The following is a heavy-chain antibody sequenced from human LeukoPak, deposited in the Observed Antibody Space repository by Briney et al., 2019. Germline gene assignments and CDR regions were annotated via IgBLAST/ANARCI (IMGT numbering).Heavy chain of an antibody. V-gene: IGHV3-30*03. D-gene: IGHD1-26*01. CDR3: ARTTSMSYVGDAFDI. Sequence: GRSLRLSCAASGFTFSTYGMHWVRQAPGKGLEWVAVISYDGSNKYYADSVKGRFTISRDNAKNTLYLQMNSLRAEDTAVYYCARTTSMSYVGDAFDIWGQGTMVTVSS. CDR2: ISYDGSNK. J-gene: IGHJ3*02. CDR1: GFTFSTYG.